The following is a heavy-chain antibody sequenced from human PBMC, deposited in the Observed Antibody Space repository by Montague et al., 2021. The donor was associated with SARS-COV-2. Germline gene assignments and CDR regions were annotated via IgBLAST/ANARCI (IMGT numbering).Heavy chain of an antibody. V-gene: IGHV3-7*01. Sequence: SMSFSCAASGVTFSSYWMSWVRQAPGKGLEWVANIKQDGSEKYYVDSVKGRFTISRDNAKNSLYLQMNSLRAEDTAVYYCARDRYFDWLFNWFDPWGQGTLVTVSS. CDR3: ARDRYFDWLFNWFDP. CDR1: GVTFSSYW. J-gene: IGHJ5*02. CDR2: IKQDGSEK. D-gene: IGHD3-9*01.